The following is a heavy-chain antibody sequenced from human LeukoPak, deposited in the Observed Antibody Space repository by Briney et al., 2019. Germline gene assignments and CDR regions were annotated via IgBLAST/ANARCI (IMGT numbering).Heavy chain of an antibody. CDR2: IRYDGSNK. Sequence: GGSLRLSCAASGFTFSSYGMHWVRQAPGKGLEWVAFIRYDGSNKYYADSVKGRFTISRDNSKNTLYLQMNSLRAEDTAVYYCARDRVIAARYYYYYMDVWGKGTTVTVSS. J-gene: IGHJ6*03. CDR3: ARDRVIAARYYYYYMDV. D-gene: IGHD6-6*01. CDR1: GFTFSSYG. V-gene: IGHV3-30*02.